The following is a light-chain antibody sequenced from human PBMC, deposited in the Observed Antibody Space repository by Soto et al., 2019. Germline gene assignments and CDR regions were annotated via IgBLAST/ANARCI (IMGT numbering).Light chain of an antibody. J-gene: IGKJ5*01. CDR2: DAY. CDR3: QQRHMWPIT. CDR1: QSFRGL. V-gene: IGKV3-11*01. Sequence: EVVLTQSPVTLSLSPGERATLSCRASQSFRGLLAWYQQKPGQAPRLLIYDAYNRATGIPPRFSGSGSWTDLTLTISSLEPEDSAVYYCQQRHMWPITFGQGTRLEIK.